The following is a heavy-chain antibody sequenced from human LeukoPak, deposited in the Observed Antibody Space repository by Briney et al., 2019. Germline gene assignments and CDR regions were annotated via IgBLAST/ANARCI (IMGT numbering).Heavy chain of an antibody. CDR1: GGSISSYY. CDR3: ARLQLFPREYYYMDV. J-gene: IGHJ6*03. V-gene: IGHV4-59*08. D-gene: IGHD6-6*01. CDR2: IYYSGST. Sequence: PSETLSLTCTVSGGSISSYYWSWIRQPPGKGLEWIGYIYYSGSTYYNPSLKSRVTVSVDTSKNQFSLKLSSVTAADTAVYYCARLQLFPREYYYMDVWGKGTTVTVSS.